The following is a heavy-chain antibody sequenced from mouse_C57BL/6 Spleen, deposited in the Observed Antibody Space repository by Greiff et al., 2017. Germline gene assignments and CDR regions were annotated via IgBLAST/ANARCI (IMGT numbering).Heavy chain of an antibody. Sequence: VQLQQPGAELVKPGASVKLSCKASGYTFTSYWMHWVKQRPGQGLEWIGMIHPNSGSTNYNEKFKSKATLTVDKSSSTAYMQLSSLTSEDSAVYYCARDYGSSPYYFGYWGQGTTLTVSS. V-gene: IGHV1-64*01. CDR3: ARDYGSSPYYFGY. CDR2: IHPNSGST. CDR1: GYTFTSYW. J-gene: IGHJ2*01. D-gene: IGHD1-1*01.